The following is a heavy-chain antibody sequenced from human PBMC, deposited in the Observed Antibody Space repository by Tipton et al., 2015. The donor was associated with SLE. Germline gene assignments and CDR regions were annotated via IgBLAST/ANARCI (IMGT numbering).Heavy chain of an antibody. V-gene: IGHV4-61*02. Sequence: TLSLTCSVSGGSISSGSYYWSWIRQPAGKGLEWIGRIYTSGSTNYNPSLKSRVTISVDTSKNQFSLNLRSVTAADTAVYYCARGGTGDGRNPFDPWGQGILVTVSS. CDR1: GGSISSGSYY. J-gene: IGHJ5*02. CDR2: IYTSGST. D-gene: IGHD4-23*01. CDR3: ARGGTGDGRNPFDP.